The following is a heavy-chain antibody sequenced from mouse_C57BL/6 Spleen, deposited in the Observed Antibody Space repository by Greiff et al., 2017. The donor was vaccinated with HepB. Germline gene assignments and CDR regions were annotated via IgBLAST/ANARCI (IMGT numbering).Heavy chain of an antibody. V-gene: IGHV14-4*01. D-gene: IGHD3-2*02. CDR1: GFNIKDDY. J-gene: IGHJ2*01. CDR2: IDPENGDT. CDR3: TTRQLRLREGFDY. Sequence: EVQVVESGAELVRPGASVKLSCTASGFNIKDDYMHWVKQRPEQGLEWIGWIDPENGDTEYASKFQGKATITADTSSNTAYLQLSSLTSEATAVYYCTTRQLRLREGFDYWGQGTTLTVSS.